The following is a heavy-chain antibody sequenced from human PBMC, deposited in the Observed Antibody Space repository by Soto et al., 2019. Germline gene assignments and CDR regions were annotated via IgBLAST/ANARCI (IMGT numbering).Heavy chain of an antibody. CDR3: AAGEASSRNLAPYYLDF. CDR1: GGSMRNYF. Sequence: PSETLSLTCTVSGGSMRNYFWTWIRQPPGKGLEWIGYIHYSGTTSFFPSYNPSLRSRVTISEDTSKNQFSLKLLSVTTADTAVYFCAAGEASSRNLAPYYLDFWGQGTLLTVSS. J-gene: IGHJ4*02. CDR2: IHYSGTT. D-gene: IGHD6-13*01. V-gene: IGHV4-59*01.